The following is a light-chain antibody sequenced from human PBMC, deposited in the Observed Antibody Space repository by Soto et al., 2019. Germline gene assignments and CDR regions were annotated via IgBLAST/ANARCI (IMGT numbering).Light chain of an antibody. CDR1: QSVSSSY. Sequence: EIVLTQSPGTLSLSPGERAPLSCRASQSVSSSYVAWYQQKPGQAPRPLISVASSRATGIPDRFSGSWSGTDFPLIISRLEAEDFAVYYCQEYGRSPTFGQGTKVEIK. CDR3: QEYGRSPT. J-gene: IGKJ1*01. CDR2: VAS. V-gene: IGKV3-20*01.